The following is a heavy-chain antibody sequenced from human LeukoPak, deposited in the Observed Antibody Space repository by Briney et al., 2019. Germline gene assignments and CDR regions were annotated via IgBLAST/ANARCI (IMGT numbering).Heavy chain of an antibody. D-gene: IGHD2-2*01. CDR2: IKSKTDGGTT. CDR3: TTDRGYIVVVPAAPHFDY. J-gene: IGHJ4*02. Sequence: GGSLRLSCAASGFTFSNAWMSWVCQAPGKGLEWVGRIKSKTDGGTTDYAAPVKGRFTISRDDSKNTLYLQMNSLKTEDTAVYYCTTDRGYIVVVPAAPHFDYWGQGTLVTVSS. CDR1: GFTFSNAW. V-gene: IGHV3-15*01.